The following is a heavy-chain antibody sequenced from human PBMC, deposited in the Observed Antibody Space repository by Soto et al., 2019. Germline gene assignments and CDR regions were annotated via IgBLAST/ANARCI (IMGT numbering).Heavy chain of an antibody. Sequence: QVQLVQSGAEVREPGASVKVSCKASGYSFTSLYINWVRQTAGQGLEWMGWMQPSTGRTGYAQKFQGRVTMTKDSSINTAYMELTPLTSDDTAFYYCARGVSAGVDYWGQGTLVTVSS. CDR3: ARGVSAGVDY. J-gene: IGHJ4*02. D-gene: IGHD1-26*01. CDR1: GYSFTSLY. V-gene: IGHV1-8*01. CDR2: MQPSTGRT.